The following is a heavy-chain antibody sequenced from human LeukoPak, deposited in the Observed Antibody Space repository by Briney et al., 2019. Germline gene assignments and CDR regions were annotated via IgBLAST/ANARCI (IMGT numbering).Heavy chain of an antibody. J-gene: IGHJ4*02. Sequence: GGPLRLSCAASGFTFSSYGMHWVRQAPGKGLEWVAVISYDGSNKYYADSVKGRFTISRDNSKNTLYLQMNSLRAEDTAVYYCAELPAVAVPFDYWGQGTLVTVSS. D-gene: IGHD6-19*01. V-gene: IGHV3-30*18. CDR3: AELPAVAVPFDY. CDR1: GFTFSSYG. CDR2: ISYDGSNK.